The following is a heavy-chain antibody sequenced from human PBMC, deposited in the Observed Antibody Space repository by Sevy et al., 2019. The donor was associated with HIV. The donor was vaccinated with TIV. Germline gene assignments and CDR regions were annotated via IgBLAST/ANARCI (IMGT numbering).Heavy chain of an antibody. CDR3: ARDYYNYVDYYFDY. D-gene: IGHD5-12*01. CDR1: GFTFNNFA. CDR2: TSGSGLTT. J-gene: IGHJ4*02. Sequence: GGSLTLSCAASGFTFNNFAMSWVRHAPGSGLEWVSATSGSGLTTNYADSVKGRFTISRDNPKNTLYLQMNGLRAEDTAVYYCARDYYNYVDYYFDYWGQGTLVTVSS. V-gene: IGHV3-23*01.